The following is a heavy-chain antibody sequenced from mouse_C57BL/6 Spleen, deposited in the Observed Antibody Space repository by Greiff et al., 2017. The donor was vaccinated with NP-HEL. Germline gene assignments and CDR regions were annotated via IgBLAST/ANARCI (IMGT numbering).Heavy chain of an antibody. D-gene: IGHD3-2*02. CDR2: INPGSGGT. Sequence: VKLQQSGAELVRPGTSVKVSCKASGYAFTNYLIEWVKQRPGQGLEWIGVINPGSGGTNYNEKFKGKATLTADKSSSTAYMQLSSLTSEDSAVYFCARRRAQATIFDYWGQGTTLTVSS. CDR3: ARRRAQATIFDY. CDR1: GYAFTNYL. V-gene: IGHV1-54*01. J-gene: IGHJ2*01.